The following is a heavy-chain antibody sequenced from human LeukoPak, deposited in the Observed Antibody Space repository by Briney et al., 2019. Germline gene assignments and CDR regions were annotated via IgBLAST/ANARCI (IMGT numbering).Heavy chain of an antibody. CDR1: GFTFSSYT. Sequence: GGSLRLSCAASGFTFSSYTMHWIRQAPGKGLEWVSSISGSDSYIFYADSVKGRFTVSRDNAKDSLYLQMNSLRAEDTAVYYCARALTTLTYEGYWGQGTLVTVSS. V-gene: IGHV3-21*01. D-gene: IGHD1-1*01. CDR2: ISGSDSYI. J-gene: IGHJ4*02. CDR3: ARALTTLTYEGY.